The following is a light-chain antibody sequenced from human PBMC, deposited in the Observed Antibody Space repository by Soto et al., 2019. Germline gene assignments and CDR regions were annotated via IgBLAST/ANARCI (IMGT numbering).Light chain of an antibody. Sequence: QSALTQPASVSGSPGQSISISCTGTSSDIGGYNYVSWYQQHPGKAPQLLIYDVTSRPSGVSFRFSGSKSGNMASLIISGLQAEDEADYYCSSYARSNTLVFGGGTKVTVL. CDR1: SSDIGGYNY. CDR3: SSYARSNTLV. CDR2: DVT. J-gene: IGLJ2*01. V-gene: IGLV2-14*03.